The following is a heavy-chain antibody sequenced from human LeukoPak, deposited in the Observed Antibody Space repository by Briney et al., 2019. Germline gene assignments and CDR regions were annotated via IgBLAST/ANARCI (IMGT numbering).Heavy chain of an antibody. CDR2: IYYSGNT. Sequence: PSETLSLTCAVFGGSINSYYWSWIRQPPGKGLEWIGYIYYSGNTNYNPSFKSRVTISVDTSKNQFSLKLSSVTAADTAIYYCVRQPSATAAFDIWGQGTMVTV. D-gene: IGHD2-2*01. CDR1: GGSINSYY. J-gene: IGHJ3*02. V-gene: IGHV4-59*08. CDR3: VRQPSATAAFDI.